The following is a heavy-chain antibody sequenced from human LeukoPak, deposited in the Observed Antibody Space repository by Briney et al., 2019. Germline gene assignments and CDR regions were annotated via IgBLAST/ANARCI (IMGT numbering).Heavy chain of an antibody. V-gene: IGHV4-30-2*01. D-gene: IGHD2-15*01. J-gene: IGHJ5*02. Sequence: PSETLSLTCAVSGGSISSGGYSWSWIRQPPGKGLEWIGYIYHSGSTYYNPSLKSRVTISVDRSKNQFSLKLSSVTAADTAVYYCARVAGYCSGGSCRRYNWFDPWGQGTLVTVSS. CDR1: GGSISSGGYS. CDR3: ARVAGYCSGGSCRRYNWFDP. CDR2: IYHSGST.